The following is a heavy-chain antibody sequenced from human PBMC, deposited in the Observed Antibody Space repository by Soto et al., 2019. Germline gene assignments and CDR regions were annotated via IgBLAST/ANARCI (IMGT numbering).Heavy chain of an antibody. CDR2: IYPGDSDT. J-gene: IGHJ3*02. D-gene: IGHD2-21*02. V-gene: IGHV5-51*01. CDR3: ARISAYCGGDCYFPSGAFDI. Sequence: GESLKISCKGFGYTFTSYWITWVRQMPGKGLEWMGIIYPGDSDTRYSPSFQGQVTISADKSISTAYLQWSSLKASDTAMYYCARISAYCGGDCYFPSGAFDIWGQGTMVTVSS. CDR1: GYTFTSYW.